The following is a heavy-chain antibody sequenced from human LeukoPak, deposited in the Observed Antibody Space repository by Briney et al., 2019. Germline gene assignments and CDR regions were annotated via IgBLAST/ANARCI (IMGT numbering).Heavy chain of an antibody. Sequence: ASVKVSCKASGYTFTRYYLHVVRQAPCQGLEWMGWINPNSGGTNYAQKFQGRATITRATSISTAYMELSRLKSDDTAVYYCARVPRGYYDSSGYYRTYDYWGQGTLVTVSS. CDR2: INPNSGGT. D-gene: IGHD3-22*01. V-gene: IGHV1-2*02. CDR1: GYTFTRYY. J-gene: IGHJ4*02. CDR3: ARVPRGYYDSSGYYRTYDY.